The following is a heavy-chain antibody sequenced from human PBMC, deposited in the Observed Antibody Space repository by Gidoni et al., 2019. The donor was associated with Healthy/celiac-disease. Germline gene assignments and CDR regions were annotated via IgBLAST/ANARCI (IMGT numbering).Heavy chain of an antibody. Sequence: EVQLVESGGGLGKTGGSLRLSFPASGFSFSIAWISWVRQAPGKGLEWVGRIKSKADGGTTDYAAPVKGRFTISRDDSKNTLYLQMNSLKTEDTAVYYCTTETYCSSTSCYPKLAFDIWGQGTMVTVSS. CDR1: GFSFSIAW. CDR2: IKSKADGGTT. D-gene: IGHD2-2*01. V-gene: IGHV3-15*01. CDR3: TTETYCSSTSCYPKLAFDI. J-gene: IGHJ3*02.